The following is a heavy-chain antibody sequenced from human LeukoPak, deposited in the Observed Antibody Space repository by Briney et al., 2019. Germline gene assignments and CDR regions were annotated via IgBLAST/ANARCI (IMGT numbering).Heavy chain of an antibody. J-gene: IGHJ3*02. V-gene: IGHV4-4*07. CDR1: GGSISSYY. Sequence: SETLSLTCTVSGGSISSYYWSWIRQPAGKGLEWIGRIYTSGSANYNPSLKGRVTMSVDTSKNQFSLKLSSVTAADTAVYYCARDGSGSYYGDAFDIWGQGTMVTVSS. CDR3: ARDGSGSYYGDAFDI. CDR2: IYTSGSA. D-gene: IGHD1-26*01.